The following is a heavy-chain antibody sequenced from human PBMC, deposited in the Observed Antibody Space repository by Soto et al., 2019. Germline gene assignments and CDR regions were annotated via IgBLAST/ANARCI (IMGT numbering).Heavy chain of an antibody. D-gene: IGHD1-26*01. V-gene: IGHV3-15*01. CDR1: GFTFKNAM. CDR3: TTFAPLYGSNLDS. CDR2: IKPKTDGGAV. Sequence: EVQLVESGGGLVEPGVSLRLSCGGSGFTFKNAMMSWVRQAPGKGLEWLGRIKPKTDGGAVDYGTPIKGRFSISRDDSKNTVYLQMNGLKCEDIVVYLCTTFAPLYGSNLDSLGPGTQVTVSS. J-gene: IGHJ4*02.